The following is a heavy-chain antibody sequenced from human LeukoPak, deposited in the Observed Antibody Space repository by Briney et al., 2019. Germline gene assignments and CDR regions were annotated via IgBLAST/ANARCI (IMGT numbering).Heavy chain of an antibody. CDR1: GFTFSSYP. V-gene: IGHV3-30-3*01. D-gene: IGHD3-10*01. J-gene: IGHJ5*02. CDR2: ISYDGSKI. Sequence: GGSLRLSCAASGFTFSSYPLHWVRQAPGRGLEWVTLISYDGSKIYYADSVKGRFTISRDNAKNSLYLQMNSLRAEDTAVYYCARDRSLLVYYGSGPNGFDPWGQGTLVTVSP. CDR3: ARDRSLLVYYGSGPNGFDP.